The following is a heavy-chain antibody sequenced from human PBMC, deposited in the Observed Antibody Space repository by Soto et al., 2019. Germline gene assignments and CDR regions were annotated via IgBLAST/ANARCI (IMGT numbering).Heavy chain of an antibody. CDR2: ISGSGGST. Sequence: CLRLSCAACGLTVNSYAMSWVRQAPGKGLEWVSAISGSGGSTYYADSVKGRFTISRDNSKNTLYLQMNSLRAEDTAVYYSAKGKLRFWTDMDVWGKGTTDTVSS. CDR1: GLTVNSYA. D-gene: IGHD3-16*01. V-gene: IGHV3-23*01. CDR3: AKGKLRFWTDMDV. J-gene: IGHJ6*03.